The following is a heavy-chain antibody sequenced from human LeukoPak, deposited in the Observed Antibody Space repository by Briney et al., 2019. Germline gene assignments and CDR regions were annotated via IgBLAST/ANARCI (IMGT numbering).Heavy chain of an antibody. CDR3: AKPRGLYSSRDAFDI. J-gene: IGHJ3*02. Sequence: GGSLRLSCAASGFTFSSYAMSWVRQAPGKGLEWASAISGSGGSTYYADSVKGRFTISRDNSKNTLYLQMNSLRAEDTAVYYCAKPRGLYSSRDAFDIWGQGTMVTVSS. V-gene: IGHV3-23*01. CDR2: ISGSGGST. D-gene: IGHD6-13*01. CDR1: GFTFSSYA.